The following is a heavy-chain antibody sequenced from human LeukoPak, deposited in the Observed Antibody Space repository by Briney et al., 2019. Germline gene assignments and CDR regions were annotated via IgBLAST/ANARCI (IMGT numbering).Heavy chain of an antibody. CDR3: AKTTGGSWYSALDY. J-gene: IGHJ4*02. D-gene: IGHD2-15*01. Sequence: PGGSLRLSCAASGFTFSIYAMSWVRQAPGKGLEWVSVISDSDSTSYAASVKGRFTISRDNSKNTLYLQMNSLRAEDTAVYYCAKTTGGSWYSALDYWGQGALVSVSS. CDR1: GFTFSIYA. V-gene: IGHV3-23*01. CDR2: ISDSDST.